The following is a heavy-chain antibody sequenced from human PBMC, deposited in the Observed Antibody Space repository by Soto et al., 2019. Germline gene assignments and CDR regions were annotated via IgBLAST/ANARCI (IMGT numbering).Heavy chain of an antibody. Sequence: PGGALRVSCSASGFTFSSFNMHWVRQAPGKGLEWVSSISGTTKYIYYGDSVKGRFTISRDNAENSMFLQMNSLRVEDTAVYYCARSVLFRGLNRAFDIWGQGTLVTVSS. CDR3: ARSVLFRGLNRAFDI. J-gene: IGHJ3*02. CDR1: GFTFSSFN. D-gene: IGHD3-10*01. CDR2: ISGTTKYI. V-gene: IGHV3-21*01.